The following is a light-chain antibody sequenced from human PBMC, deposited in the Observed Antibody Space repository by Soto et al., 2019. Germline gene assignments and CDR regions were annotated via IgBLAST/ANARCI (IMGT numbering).Light chain of an antibody. CDR1: QSVSSN. Sequence: EFVLTHSPGTLSLSPCERATLSFRASQSVSSNLAWYQQKPGQAPRLLIYGASTRATGIPARFSGSGSGTEFTLTISSLQSEDFAVYYCQQYNNWPRTFGQGTKV. CDR3: QQYNNWPRT. CDR2: GAS. J-gene: IGKJ1*01. V-gene: IGKV3-15*01.